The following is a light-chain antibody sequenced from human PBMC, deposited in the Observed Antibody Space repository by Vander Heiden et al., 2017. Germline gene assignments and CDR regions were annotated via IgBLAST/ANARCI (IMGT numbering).Light chain of an antibody. CDR1: LAIHKW. J-gene: IGKJ1*01. CDR3: QQSYSFPWT. CDR2: DAS. Sequence: EIPMTQSPSSLSTSVEDRVTISCRASLAIHKWLAWYQQKPGKAPELLIYDASTLQSGVPSRFSGAGYGTEFTLTISSLQPDDSATYYCQQSYSFPWTFGQGTHVDI. V-gene: IGKV1-5*01.